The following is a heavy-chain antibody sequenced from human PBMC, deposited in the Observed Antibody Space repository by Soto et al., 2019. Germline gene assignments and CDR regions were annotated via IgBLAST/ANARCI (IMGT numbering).Heavy chain of an antibody. Sequence: EVQLVESGGGLVQPGGSLRLSCAASGFTFSSYSMNWVRQAPGKGLEWVSYISSSSSTIYYADSVQGRFTISRDNAKNSLDLQMNSLRDEDTAVLYSARVSDGGNAYYYYGMDVWGQGTTVTVSS. CDR2: ISSSSSTI. CDR1: GFTFSSYS. J-gene: IGHJ6*02. V-gene: IGHV3-48*02. CDR3: ARVSDGGNAYYYYGMDV. D-gene: IGHD2-15*01.